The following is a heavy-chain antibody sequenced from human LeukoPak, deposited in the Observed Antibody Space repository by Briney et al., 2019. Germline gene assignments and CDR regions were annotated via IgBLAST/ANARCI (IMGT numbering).Heavy chain of an antibody. CDR2: IYYSGST. CDR3: ARGSYGSGSYLGLNWFDP. V-gene: IGHV4-59*01. CDR1: GGSISSYY. Sequence: SETLSLTCTVSGGSISSYYWSWIWQPPGKGLEWIGYIYYSGSTNYNPSLKSRVTISVDTSKNQFSLKLSSVTAADTAVYYCARGSYGSGSYLGLNWFDPWGQGTLVTVSS. J-gene: IGHJ5*02. D-gene: IGHD3-10*01.